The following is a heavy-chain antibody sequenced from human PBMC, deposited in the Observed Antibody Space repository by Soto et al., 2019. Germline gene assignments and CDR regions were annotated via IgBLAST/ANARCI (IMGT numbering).Heavy chain of an antibody. CDR2: IVVGSGNT. J-gene: IGHJ4*02. V-gene: IGHV1-58*01. CDR1: GFAFTSSA. Sequence: VKVSCKASGFAFTSSAVQWVRQARGQRLEWIGWIVVGSGNTNYAQKFQERVTITRDMSTSTAYMELSSLRSEDTAVYYCASDQRYSGYVGTLDYWGQGTLVTVSS. D-gene: IGHD5-12*01. CDR3: ASDQRYSGYVGTLDY.